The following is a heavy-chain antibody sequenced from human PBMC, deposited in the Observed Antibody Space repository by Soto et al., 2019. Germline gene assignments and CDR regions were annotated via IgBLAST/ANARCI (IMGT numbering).Heavy chain of an antibody. V-gene: IGHV3-33*01. CDR1: GFTFSSYG. Sequence: QVQLVESGGGVVQPGRSLRLSCAASGFTFSSYGMHWVRQAPGKGLEWVAVIWYDGSNKYYADSVKGRFTISRDNSKNTLYLQMNSLRAEDTAVYYCARGGSSSSQPFDYWGQGTLVTVSS. D-gene: IGHD6-6*01. J-gene: IGHJ4*02. CDR2: IWYDGSNK. CDR3: ARGGSSSSQPFDY.